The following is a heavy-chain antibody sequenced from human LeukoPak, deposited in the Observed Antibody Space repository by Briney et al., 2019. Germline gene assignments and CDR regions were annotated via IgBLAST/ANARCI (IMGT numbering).Heavy chain of an antibody. CDR2: INWNGGST. CDR1: GFTFDDYG. J-gene: IGHJ1*01. Sequence: PGGSLRLSCAASGFTFDDYGMSWVRQAPGKGLEWVSGINWNGGSTGYADSVKGRFTISRDNAKNSLYLQMNSLRAEDTALYYCARGRSKLVPGYFQHWGQGTLVSVSS. CDR3: ARGRSKLVPGYFQH. D-gene: IGHD6-13*01. V-gene: IGHV3-20*04.